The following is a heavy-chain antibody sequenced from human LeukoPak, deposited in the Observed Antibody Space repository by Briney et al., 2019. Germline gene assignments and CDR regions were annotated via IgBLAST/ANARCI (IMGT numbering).Heavy chain of an antibody. V-gene: IGHV4-34*01. Sequence: SETLSLTCAVYGGSFSGYYWSWIRQPPGKGLEWIGEINHSGSTNYNPSLKSRVTISVDTSKNQFSLKLSSVTAADTAVYYCARGNSDYGLNFDYWGQGTLVTVSS. CDR2: INHSGST. J-gene: IGHJ4*02. CDR3: ARGNSDYGLNFDY. CDR1: GGSFSGYY. D-gene: IGHD4-17*01.